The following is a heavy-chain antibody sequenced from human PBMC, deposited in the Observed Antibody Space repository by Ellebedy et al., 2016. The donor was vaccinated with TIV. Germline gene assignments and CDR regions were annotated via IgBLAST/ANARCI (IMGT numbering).Heavy chain of an antibody. D-gene: IGHD1-1*01. CDR3: AQSEAGRFVS. V-gene: IGHV4-59*01. CDR1: GGSIGRYF. Sequence: MPGGSLRLSCSVSGGSIGRYFWTWIRQSPEKGLEWIGYVFSSGYTNYNPSLESRVTISIDTSKGQFSLRLTSVTAADTAVYYCAQSEAGRFVSWGRGVLVTVSS. J-gene: IGHJ4*02. CDR2: VFSSGYT.